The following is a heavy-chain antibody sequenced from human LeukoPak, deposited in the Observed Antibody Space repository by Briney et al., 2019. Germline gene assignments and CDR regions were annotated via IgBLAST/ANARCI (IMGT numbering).Heavy chain of an antibody. CDR3: ARVLAVIGDY. CDR1: GFTFSSYN. D-gene: IGHD6-19*01. CDR2: IDTGSSTI. V-gene: IGHV3-48*04. Sequence: PGGSLRLSCAASGFTFSSYNMNWVRQAPGKGLEWVSFIDTGSSTIYYADSVKGRFTISRDNARNSLYLQMNSLRAEDTAVYYCARVLAVIGDYWGQGTLVTVSS. J-gene: IGHJ4*02.